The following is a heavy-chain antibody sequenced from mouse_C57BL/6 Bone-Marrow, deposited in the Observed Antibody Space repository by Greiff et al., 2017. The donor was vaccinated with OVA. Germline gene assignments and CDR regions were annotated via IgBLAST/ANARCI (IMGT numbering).Heavy chain of an antibody. CDR1: GYAFSSSW. J-gene: IGHJ1*03. V-gene: IGHV1-82*01. CDR3: ARSWPLYWYFDV. Sequence: VQLQQSGPELVKPGASVKISCKASGYAFSSSWMNWVKQRPGKGLEWIGRIYPGDGDTNYNGKFKGKATLTADKSSSTAYMQLSSLTSEDSAVYFCARSWPLYWYFDVWGTGTTVTVSS. CDR2: IYPGDGDT.